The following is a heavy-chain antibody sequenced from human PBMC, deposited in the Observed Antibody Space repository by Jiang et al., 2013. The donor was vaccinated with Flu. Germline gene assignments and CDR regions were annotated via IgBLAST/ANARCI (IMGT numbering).Heavy chain of an antibody. CDR2: VSYDGSNK. J-gene: IGHJ3*02. D-gene: IGHD1-14*01. CDR3: AREGFCGRTTCTERDAFDI. CDR1: GFAFSTYV. Sequence: VQLVESGGGVVQPGRSLRLSCVVSGFAFSTYVMHWVRQAPGEGLEYLAAVSYDGSNKYYADSVKGRFTISRDNSKNTLYLQMNSLRNEDTAVYYCAREGFCGRTTCTERDAFDIWGQGTVVTVSS. V-gene: IGHV3-30*04.